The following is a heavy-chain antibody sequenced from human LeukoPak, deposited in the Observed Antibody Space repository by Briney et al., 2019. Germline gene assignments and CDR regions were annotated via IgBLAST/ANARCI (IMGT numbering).Heavy chain of an antibody. D-gene: IGHD3-10*01. CDR3: ARGSRAYGSGSYGPNWFDP. CDR1: GYTFTSYY. Sequence: ASVKVSCKASGYTFTSYYMHWVRQAPGQGLEWMGIINPSGGSTSYAQKFQGRVTMTRNTSISTAYMELSSLRSEDTAVYYCARGSRAYGSGSYGPNWFDPWGQGTLVTVSS. CDR2: INPSGGST. V-gene: IGHV1-46*01. J-gene: IGHJ5*02.